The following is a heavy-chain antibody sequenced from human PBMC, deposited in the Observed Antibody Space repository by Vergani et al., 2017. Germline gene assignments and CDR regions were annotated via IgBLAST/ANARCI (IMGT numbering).Heavy chain of an antibody. J-gene: IGHJ5*02. CDR2: IYPNGNG. CDR3: ARGNCGVNCPKYNWLAP. D-gene: IGHD2-21*01. V-gene: IGHV4-4*07. CDR1: CGSMSDFY. Sequence: QVHMHESGPGVVKPSDILSLIRTVACGSMSDFYWTWIRQPAGRGLEWIGRIYPNGNGNYNRSLRSRLTMSVDTSRTQFSLSLSSVTAADTAVYYCARGNCGVNCPKYNWLAPWGRGILVTVSS.